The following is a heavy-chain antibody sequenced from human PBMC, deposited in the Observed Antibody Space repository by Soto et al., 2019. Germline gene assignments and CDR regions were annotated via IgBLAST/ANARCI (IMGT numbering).Heavy chain of an antibody. Sequence: GGSLRLSFAASGFNFSSYAMHWVRQAPGKGLEWVAVISYDGGKKYYADSVKGRFTISRDNSQNTLYVEMTSLSAEDTAVYYCAREGQPAAGTTPHNWGQGTLVTVSS. CDR2: ISYDGGKK. J-gene: IGHJ4*02. D-gene: IGHD6-13*01. CDR3: AREGQPAAGTTPHN. V-gene: IGHV3-30*04. CDR1: GFNFSSYA.